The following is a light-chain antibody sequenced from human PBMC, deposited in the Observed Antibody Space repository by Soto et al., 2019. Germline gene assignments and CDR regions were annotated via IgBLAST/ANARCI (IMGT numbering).Light chain of an antibody. J-gene: IGKJ5*01. V-gene: IGKV3-11*01. CDR1: QSVSSY. CDR3: QQRSNWPLIT. CDR2: DAP. Sequence: EIVLTQSPATLSLSPGERATLSCRASQSVSSYLAWYQQKPGQAPRLLIYDAPNRATGIPARFSGSGSGTDFTLTISSLEPEDFAVYYCQQRSNWPLITFGQGTRLE.